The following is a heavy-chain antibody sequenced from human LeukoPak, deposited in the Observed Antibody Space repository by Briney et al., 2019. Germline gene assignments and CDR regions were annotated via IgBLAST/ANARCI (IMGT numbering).Heavy chain of an antibody. J-gene: IGHJ4*02. CDR1: GGSFSGYY. CDR2: INHSGST. V-gene: IGHV4-34*01. CDR3: AREKRGQYYYGSGNLYYFDY. Sequence: PSETLSLTCAVYGGSFSGYYWSWIRQPPGKGLEWIGEINHSGSTNYNPSLKSRVTISVDTSKNQFSLKLSSVTAADTAVYYCAREKRGQYYYGSGNLYYFDYWGQGTLVTVSS. D-gene: IGHD3-10*01.